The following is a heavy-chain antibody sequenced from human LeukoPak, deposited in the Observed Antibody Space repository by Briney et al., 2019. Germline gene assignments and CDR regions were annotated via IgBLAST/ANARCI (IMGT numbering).Heavy chain of an antibody. CDR2: IYTSGST. CDR3: ARAKGYCSGGSCLNWFDP. J-gene: IGHJ5*02. V-gene: IGHV4-61*02. Sequence: PSETLSLTCTVSGGSISSGSYYWGWIRQPAGKGLEWIGRIYTSGSTNYNPSLKSRVTISVDRSKNQFSLKLSSVTAADTAVYYCARAKGYCSGGSCLNWFDPWGQGTLVTVSS. D-gene: IGHD2-15*01. CDR1: GGSISSGSYY.